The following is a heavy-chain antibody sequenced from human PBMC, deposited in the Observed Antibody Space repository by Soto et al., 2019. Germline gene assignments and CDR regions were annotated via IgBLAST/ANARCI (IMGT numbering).Heavy chain of an antibody. Sequence: GGSLRLSCAASGFTFSSYAMSWVRQAPGKGLEWVSAISGSGGRTYYADSVKGRFTISRDNSKNTLYLQMNSLRAEDTAVYDGAKVVLCRQQELIGYFDYWGQGTLVTVSS. CDR3: AKVVLCRQQELIGYFDY. V-gene: IGHV3-23*01. D-gene: IGHD6-13*01. J-gene: IGHJ4*02. CDR1: GFTFSSYA. CDR2: ISGSGGRT.